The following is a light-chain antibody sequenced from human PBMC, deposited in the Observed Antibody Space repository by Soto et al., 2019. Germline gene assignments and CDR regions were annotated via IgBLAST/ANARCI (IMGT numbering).Light chain of an antibody. CDR3: QQCGGSPLFS. J-gene: IGKJ3*01. Sequence: EIGLTQSPCTLSLSPGERATLSCAASQSVTSSCLAWYQRKPGQAPRLLIQTTSIRATDIPDRFSGSGSETDFTLTISRLEPEDSAVYYCQQCGGSPLFSFGPGTKVDIK. CDR2: TTS. CDR1: QSVTSSC. V-gene: IGKV3-20*01.